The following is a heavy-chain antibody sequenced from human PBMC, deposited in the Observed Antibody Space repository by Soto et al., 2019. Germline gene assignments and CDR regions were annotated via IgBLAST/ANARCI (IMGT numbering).Heavy chain of an antibody. CDR3: GGGGPLAISGVV. D-gene: IGHD3-3*01. Sequence: SETLSHTCTVSGDSLRSYYWTWIRQTPGGGLEWIGHVYYGGSTNYNPSLPSRVTISLDTSKNQFSPRLTSMTAADAAFYSWGGGGPLAISGVVGGQEPGVPVSS. CDR2: VYYGGST. J-gene: IGHJ4*02. CDR1: GDSLRSYY. V-gene: IGHV4-59*12.